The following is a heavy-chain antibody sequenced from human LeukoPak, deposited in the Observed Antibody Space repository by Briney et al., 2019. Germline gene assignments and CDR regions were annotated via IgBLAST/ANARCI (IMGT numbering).Heavy chain of an antibody. CDR2: ISTYNGNT. Sequence: ASVKVSCKASGYTFTSYGFNWVRQAPGQGLEWMGWISTYNGNTNSAQNFQGRVTMTTATSTSTAYMEVRSLSSDDTAVYYCARDYYDSSTPGGYWGQGTLVTVSS. V-gene: IGHV1-18*01. D-gene: IGHD3-22*01. CDR1: GYTFTSYG. J-gene: IGHJ4*02. CDR3: ARDYYDSSTPGGY.